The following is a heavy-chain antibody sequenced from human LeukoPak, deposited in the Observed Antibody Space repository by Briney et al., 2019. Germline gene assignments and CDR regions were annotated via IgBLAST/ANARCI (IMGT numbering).Heavy chain of an antibody. CDR2: ISGSGGST. J-gene: IGHJ3*02. V-gene: IGHV3-23*01. CDR1: GFTFSSYA. D-gene: IGHD3-22*01. CDR3: ARDMSLYYYDSSGYNDAFDI. Sequence: GGSLRLSCAASGFTFSSYAMSWVRQAPGKGLEWVSAISGSGGSTYYADSVKGRFTISRDNSKNTLYLQMNSLRAEDTAVYYCARDMSLYYYDSSGYNDAFDIWGQGTMVAVSS.